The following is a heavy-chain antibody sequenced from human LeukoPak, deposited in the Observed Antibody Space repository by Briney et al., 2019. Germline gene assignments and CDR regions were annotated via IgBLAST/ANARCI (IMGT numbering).Heavy chain of an antibody. V-gene: IGHV3-48*01. Sequence: GGSLRLSCAASGITFSSYGMNWVRQAPGKGLEWVSYISSSSSTIYYADSVKGRFTISRDNAKNSLYLQMNSLRAEDTAVYYCARSGRYSSSWYEGNDAFDIWGQGTMVTVSS. J-gene: IGHJ3*02. CDR2: ISSSSSTI. CDR3: ARSGRYSSSWYEGNDAFDI. D-gene: IGHD6-13*01. CDR1: GITFSSYG.